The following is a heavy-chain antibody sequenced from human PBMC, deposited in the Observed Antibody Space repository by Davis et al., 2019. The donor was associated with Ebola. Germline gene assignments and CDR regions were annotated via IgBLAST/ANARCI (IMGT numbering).Heavy chain of an antibody. D-gene: IGHD1-26*01. V-gene: IGHV3-64D*08. J-gene: IGHJ4*02. CDR1: GFTFSAHT. CDR3: VKEGTTTIWVDSDN. Sequence: PGGSLRLSCSASGFTFSAHTMHWVRQAPGKELEYVSVISSSGKTYYADSVKGRFTISRDNSQNNVYLQMTSLRVEDTAVYYCVKEGTTTIWVDSDNWGQGTLVTVAS. CDR2: ISSSGKT.